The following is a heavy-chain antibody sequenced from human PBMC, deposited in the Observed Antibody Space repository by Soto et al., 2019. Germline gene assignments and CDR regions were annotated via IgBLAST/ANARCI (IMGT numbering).Heavy chain of an antibody. D-gene: IGHD6-19*01. CDR1: GYTFTSYA. CDR3: ARDHRIAVAGRVSEWFDP. J-gene: IGHJ5*02. Sequence: GASVKVSCKASGYTFTSYAMHWVRQAPGQRLEWMGWINAGNGNTKYSQKFQGRVTITRDTSASTAYMELSSLRSEDTAVYYCARDHRIAVAGRVSEWFDPWGQGTLVTVSS. CDR2: INAGNGNT. V-gene: IGHV1-3*01.